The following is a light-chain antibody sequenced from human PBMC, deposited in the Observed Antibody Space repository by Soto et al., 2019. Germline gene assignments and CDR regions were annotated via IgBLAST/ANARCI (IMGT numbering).Light chain of an antibody. V-gene: IGLV1-51*01. CDR2: DNK. CDR1: SSNIENNY. CDR3: GTWDSSLSANWV. Sequence: QSVLTQPPSVSAAPGQKVTISYSGSSSNIENNYVSWYQQLPGTAPKLLSYDNKKRPSGIPDRFSGSKSGTSATLGITGLQTGDEADYYCGTWDSSLSANWVFGGGTKVTVL. J-gene: IGLJ3*02.